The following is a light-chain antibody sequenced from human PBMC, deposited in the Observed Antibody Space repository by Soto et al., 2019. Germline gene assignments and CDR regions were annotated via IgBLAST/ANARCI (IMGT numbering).Light chain of an antibody. CDR3: SSYTSSSTLGGA. V-gene: IGLV2-14*01. J-gene: IGLJ1*01. Sequence: QSVLAQPASVSGSPGQSITISCTGTSSDVGGYNYVSWYQQHPGKAPKLMIYDVSNRPSGVSNRFSGSKSGNTASLTISGLQAEDEADYYCSSYTSSSTLGGAFGTGTKVTVL. CDR1: SSDVGGYNY. CDR2: DVS.